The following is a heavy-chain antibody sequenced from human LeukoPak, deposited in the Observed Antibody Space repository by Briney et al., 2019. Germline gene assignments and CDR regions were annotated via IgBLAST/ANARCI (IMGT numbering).Heavy chain of an antibody. Sequence: SETLSLTCSVSGDSISSYYWSWIRQPPGKGLEWIGYIYYSGSTNYNPSLKSRVTISVDTSKNQFSLKLSSVTAADTAVYYCARGRGTTVTKNWGQGTLVTVSS. J-gene: IGHJ4*02. CDR2: IYYSGST. CDR1: GDSISSYY. V-gene: IGHV4-59*12. CDR3: ARGRGTTVTKN. D-gene: IGHD4-17*01.